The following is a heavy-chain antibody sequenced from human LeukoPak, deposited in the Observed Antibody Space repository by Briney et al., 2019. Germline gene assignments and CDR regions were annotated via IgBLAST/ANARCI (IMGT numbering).Heavy chain of an antibody. D-gene: IGHD3-10*01. Sequence: GGSLRLSCAASGFTFSSYEMNWVRQAPGKGLEWVSYISSSGSTIYYADSVKGRFTISRDNAKNSLYLQMNSLRAEDTAVYYCARDLGYGSGSYYNGYRGQGTLVTVSS. J-gene: IGHJ4*02. CDR1: GFTFSSYE. CDR3: ARDLGYGSGSYYNGY. V-gene: IGHV3-48*03. CDR2: ISSSGSTI.